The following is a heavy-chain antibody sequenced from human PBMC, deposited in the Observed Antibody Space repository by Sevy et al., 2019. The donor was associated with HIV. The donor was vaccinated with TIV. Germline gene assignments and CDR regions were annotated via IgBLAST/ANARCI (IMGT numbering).Heavy chain of an antibody. J-gene: IGHJ4*02. V-gene: IGHV3-30*18. CDR1: GFTFSSYG. Sequence: GGSLRLSCAASGFTFSSYGMHWVRQAPGKGLEWVAVISYDGSNKYYADSVKGRFTISRDNSKNTRYLQMNSLRAEDTAVYYCANGVGYWGQGTLVTVSS. CDR3: ANGVGY. D-gene: IGHD2-8*01. CDR2: ISYDGSNK.